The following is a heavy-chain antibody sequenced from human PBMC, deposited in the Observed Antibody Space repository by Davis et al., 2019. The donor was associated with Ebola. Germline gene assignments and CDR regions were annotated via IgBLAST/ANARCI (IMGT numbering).Heavy chain of an antibody. J-gene: IGHJ4*02. CDR2: NNSDGSTT. D-gene: IGHD2-2*01. Sequence: GESLITSCAASCFTLSSNWIHWVRHPPEKRLGWGSRNNSDGSTTSYADSVKGRFTISREHAKNTLYLQINRLRDEDTAMYYCARGTHYAHDYWGQGTLVTVSS. V-gene: IGHV3-74*01. CDR3: ARGTHYAHDY. CDR1: CFTLSSNW.